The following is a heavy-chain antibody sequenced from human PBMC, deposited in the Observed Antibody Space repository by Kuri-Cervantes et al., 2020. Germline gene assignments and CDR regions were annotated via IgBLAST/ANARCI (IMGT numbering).Heavy chain of an antibody. CDR1: GESFSGYH. V-gene: IGHV4-34*01. CDR2: INHSGST. Sequence: SQTLSLTCAVYGESFSGYHWSWIRQPPGKGLEWIGEINHSGSTNYNPSVKSRVTISVDTSKNQFSLKLTFVTAADTAVYFCARHPLGYNSGWYAYFDYWGQGTLVTVSS. D-gene: IGHD6-19*01. J-gene: IGHJ4*02. CDR3: ARHPLGYNSGWYAYFDY.